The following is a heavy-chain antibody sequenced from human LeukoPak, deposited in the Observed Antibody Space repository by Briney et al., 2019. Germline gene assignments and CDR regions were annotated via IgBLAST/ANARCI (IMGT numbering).Heavy chain of an antibody. D-gene: IGHD3-10*01. CDR1: GFSLSTSGVG. J-gene: IGHJ4*02. V-gene: IGHV2-5*01. CDR2: IYWNDDK. Sequence: ESGPTLVKPTQTLTLTCTFSGFSLSTSGVGVGWIRQPPGKALEWLALIYWNDDKRYSPSLKSRLTITKDTSKNQAVLTMTNMDPVDTATYYRAHSSRGFGELSAHFDYWGQGTLVTVSS. CDR3: AHSSRGFGELSAHFDY.